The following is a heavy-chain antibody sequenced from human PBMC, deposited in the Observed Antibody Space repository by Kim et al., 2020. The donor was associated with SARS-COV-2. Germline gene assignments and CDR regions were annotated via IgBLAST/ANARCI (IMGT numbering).Heavy chain of an antibody. J-gene: IGHJ4*02. D-gene: IGHD3-22*01. CDR2: ISGSGRTT. CDR3: ARFDDSNGYYQYYFDY. CDR1: GCTFTDYD. V-gene: IGHV3-23*01. Sequence: GGSLRLSCVDSGCTFTDYDLSWVRQSPGKGLEWVSAISGSGRTTYSADSVSGRFTISRYTSKNTVYLQMNSLRAEDTAMYYCARFDDSNGYYQYYFDYWGQRTLVTVSS.